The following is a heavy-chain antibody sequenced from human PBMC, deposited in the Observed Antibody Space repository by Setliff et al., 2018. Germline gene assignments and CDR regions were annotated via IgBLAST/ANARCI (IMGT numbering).Heavy chain of an antibody. CDR3: ARVRRGGYYGSGSSPFDY. CDR2: VRHRGGT. D-gene: IGHD3-10*01. J-gene: IGHJ4*02. CDR1: GYSISSGYY. Sequence: SETLSLTCAVSGYSISSGYYWGWIRQPPGKGLEWLGSVRHRGGTYYNPSLKSRVTISVDTSKNQFSLKLSSVTAADTAVYYCARVRRGGYYGSGSSPFDYWGQGTLVTVSS. V-gene: IGHV4-38-2*01.